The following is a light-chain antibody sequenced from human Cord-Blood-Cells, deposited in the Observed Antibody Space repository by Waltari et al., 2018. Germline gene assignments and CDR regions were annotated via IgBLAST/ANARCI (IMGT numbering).Light chain of an antibody. CDR2: AAS. V-gene: IGKV1-39*01. Sequence: DIQMTQSPSSLSASVGDRVTITCRASQSISSYLNWDQQKPGKAPKLLIYAASSLQSWVPSRFSGSGSGTDFTLTISSLQPEDFATYYCQQSYSTPRTFGPGTKVDIK. J-gene: IGKJ3*01. CDR3: QQSYSTPRT. CDR1: QSISSY.